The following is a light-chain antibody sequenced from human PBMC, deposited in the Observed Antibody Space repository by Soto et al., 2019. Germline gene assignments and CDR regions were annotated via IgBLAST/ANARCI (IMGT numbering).Light chain of an antibody. CDR3: FSYTSSTMYV. Sequence: QSALTQPASVSGSPGQSITISCTGSSSDIGGYKYVSWYQHHPGKAPQLIIFDVINRPSGVSNRFSGSKSGNTASLTIFGLQAEDEADYYCFSYTSSTMYVLGTGTKVTVL. CDR1: SSDIGGYKY. V-gene: IGLV2-14*03. J-gene: IGLJ1*01. CDR2: DVI.